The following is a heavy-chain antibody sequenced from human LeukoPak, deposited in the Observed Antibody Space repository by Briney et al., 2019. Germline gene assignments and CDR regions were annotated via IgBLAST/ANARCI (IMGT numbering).Heavy chain of an antibody. CDR2: INPNSGGT. CDR3: ARGLYDSSGHDAFDI. D-gene: IGHD3-22*01. Sequence: GASVKVSCKASGYTFSGYYMHWVRQAPGQGLEWMGWINPNSGGTNYAQKFQGRVTMTRDTSISIAYMELSRLRSDDTAVYYCARGLYDSSGHDAFDIWGQGTMVTVSS. V-gene: IGHV1-2*02. CDR1: GYTFSGYY. J-gene: IGHJ3*02.